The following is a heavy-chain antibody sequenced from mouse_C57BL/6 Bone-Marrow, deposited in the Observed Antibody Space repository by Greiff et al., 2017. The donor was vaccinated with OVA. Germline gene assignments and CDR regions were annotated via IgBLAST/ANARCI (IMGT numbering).Heavy chain of an antibody. CDR1: GYTFTSYT. CDR3: ARSGSPYFDY. CDR2: INPSSGYT. J-gene: IGHJ2*01. V-gene: IGHV1-4*01. D-gene: IGHD1-1*01. Sequence: VQGVESGAELARPGASVKMSCKASGYTFTSYTMHWVKQRPGQGLEWIGYINPSSGYTKYNQKFKDKATLTADKSSSTAYMQLSSLTSEDSAVYYCARSGSPYFDYWGQGTTLTVSS.